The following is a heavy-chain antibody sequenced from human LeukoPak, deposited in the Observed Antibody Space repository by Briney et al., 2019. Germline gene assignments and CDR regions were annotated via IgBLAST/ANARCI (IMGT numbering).Heavy chain of an antibody. CDR1: GGSISSSNW. CDR2: IYHSGST. Sequence: PSETLSLTCAVSGGSISSSNWWSWVRQPPGKGLEWIGEIYHSGSTNYNPSLKGRVTISVDTSKNQFSLNLSSVTAADTAIYYCTRQYSVSSTDYWGQGTLVTVSS. V-gene: IGHV4-4*02. D-gene: IGHD6-6*01. J-gene: IGHJ4*02. CDR3: TRQYSVSSTDY.